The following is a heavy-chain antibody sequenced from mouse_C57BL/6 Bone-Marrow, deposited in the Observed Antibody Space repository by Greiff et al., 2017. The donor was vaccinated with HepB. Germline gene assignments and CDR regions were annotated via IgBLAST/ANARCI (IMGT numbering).Heavy chain of an antibody. J-gene: IGHJ3*01. V-gene: IGHV1-69*01. CDR2: IDPSDSYT. CDR1: GYTFTSYW. CDR3: ARGWSAY. Sequence: QVQLQQPGAELVMPGASVKLSCKASGYTFTSYWMHWVKQRPGQGLEWIGEIDPSDSYTNYNQKFKGKSTLTVEKSSSTAYMQLSSLTSEDSAVYYCARGWSAYWGQGTLVTVSA. D-gene: IGHD2-3*01.